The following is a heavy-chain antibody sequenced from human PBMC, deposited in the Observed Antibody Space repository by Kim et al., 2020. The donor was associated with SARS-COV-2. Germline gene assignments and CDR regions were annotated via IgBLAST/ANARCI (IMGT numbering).Heavy chain of an antibody. CDR3: ARGDYYGSGIFDY. Sequence: SNPSLKSRVTISVDRSKNQFSLKLSSVTAADTAVYYCARGDYYGSGIFDYWGQGTLVTVSS. D-gene: IGHD3-10*01. J-gene: IGHJ4*02. V-gene: IGHV4-30-2*01.